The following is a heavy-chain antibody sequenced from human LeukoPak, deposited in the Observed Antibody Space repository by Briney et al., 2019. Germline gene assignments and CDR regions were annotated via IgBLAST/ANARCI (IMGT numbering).Heavy chain of an antibody. V-gene: IGHV4-59*13. CDR3: ARGLLKGQLHLGYSYYMDV. CDR1: GGSISSYY. Sequence: SETLSLTCTVAGGSISSYYWSWVRQPPGKGLEWLRYIYYSENTYYNPSLKSRVTTSVDTSKNQSSLKLTSVTAADTAVYYCARGLLKGQLHLGYSYYMDVWGKGTTITVSS. D-gene: IGHD2-2*01. J-gene: IGHJ6*03. CDR2: IYYSENT.